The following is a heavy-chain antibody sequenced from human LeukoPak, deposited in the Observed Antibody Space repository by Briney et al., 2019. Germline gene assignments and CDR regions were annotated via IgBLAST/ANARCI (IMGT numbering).Heavy chain of an antibody. CDR2: IYYSGST. D-gene: IGHD5-18*01. V-gene: IGHV4-59*01. CDR3: AGGYSYGLGYYYYYMDV. Sequence: SETLSLTCTVSSGSISNYYWSWIRQPPGKGLEWIGYIYYSGSTNYNPSLKSRVIISMDTSKNQFSLKLSSVTAADTAVYYCAGGYSYGLGYYYYYMDVWGKGTTVTISS. J-gene: IGHJ6*03. CDR1: SGSISNYY.